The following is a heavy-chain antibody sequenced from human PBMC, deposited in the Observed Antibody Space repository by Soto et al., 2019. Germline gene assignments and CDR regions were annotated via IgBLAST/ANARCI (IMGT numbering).Heavy chain of an antibody. Sequence: GASVKVSCKASGYTFTSYGISWVRQAPGQGLEWMGWISAYNGNTNYAQKLQGRVTMTTDTSTSTAYMELRSLRSDDAAVYYCARDLQEPTVNWFDPWGQGTLVTVSS. CDR3: ARDLQEPTVNWFDP. V-gene: IGHV1-18*01. J-gene: IGHJ5*02. CDR2: ISAYNGNT. D-gene: IGHD4-17*01. CDR1: GYTFTSYG.